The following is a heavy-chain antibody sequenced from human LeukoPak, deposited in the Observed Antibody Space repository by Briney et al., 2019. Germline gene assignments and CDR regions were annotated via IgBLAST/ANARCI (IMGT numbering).Heavy chain of an antibody. CDR1: GFTFDDYG. V-gene: IGHV3-20*04. CDR2: INWNGSST. CDR3: ARSRSLTIAAAGPFDY. Sequence: GGSLRLSCAASGFTFDDYGMSWVRQAPGKGLEWVSGINWNGSSTGYADSVKGRFTISRDNAKNSLYLQMNSLRAEDTALYYCARSRSLTIAAAGPFDYWGQGTLVTVSS. J-gene: IGHJ4*02. D-gene: IGHD6-13*01.